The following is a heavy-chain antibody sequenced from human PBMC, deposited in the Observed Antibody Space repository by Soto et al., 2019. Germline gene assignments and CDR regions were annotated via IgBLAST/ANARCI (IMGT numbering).Heavy chain of an antibody. CDR2: IIPILGIA. CDR3: ARLPAANYYYGMDV. Sequence: QVQLVHSGAEVKKPGSSVKVSCKASGGTFSSYTISWVRQAPGQGLEWMGRIIPILGIANYAQKFQGRVTITADKSTSTAYMELSSLRSEDTAVYYCARLPAANYYYGMDVWGQGTTVTVSS. CDR1: GGTFSSYT. D-gene: IGHD2-2*01. V-gene: IGHV1-69*02. J-gene: IGHJ6*02.